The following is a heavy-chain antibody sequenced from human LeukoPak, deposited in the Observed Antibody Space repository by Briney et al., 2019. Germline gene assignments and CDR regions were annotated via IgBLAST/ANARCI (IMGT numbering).Heavy chain of an antibody. D-gene: IGHD1-14*01. CDR1: GFIFSSYS. Sequence: GGSLRLSCAASGFIFSSYSMSWVRQAPGKGLEWVSYISNSGSTIYYADSVQGRFTISRDNAKNSLYLQMDSLRDEDTAVYYCARDPSSNRYNWFDPWGQGTLVTVSS. J-gene: IGHJ5*02. CDR3: ARDPSSNRYNWFDP. CDR2: ISNSGSTI. V-gene: IGHV3-48*02.